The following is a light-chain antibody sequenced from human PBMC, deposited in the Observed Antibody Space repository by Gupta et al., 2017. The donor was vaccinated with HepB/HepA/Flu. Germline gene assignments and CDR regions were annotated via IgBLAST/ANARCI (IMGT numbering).Light chain of an antibody. CDR3: QQYYSTPHT. CDR2: WSS. Sequence: DSVITQPPDPLAVSLGERATINCKSSQSVLFSSNNKNYLAWYQQKPGQPPKLLIYWSSTRQSGVPDRFSGSGSGTDFTLTISSLQAEDVAVYYCQQYYSTPHTFGRGTKVEIK. V-gene: IGKV4-1*01. CDR1: QSVLFSSNNKNY. J-gene: IGKJ2*01.